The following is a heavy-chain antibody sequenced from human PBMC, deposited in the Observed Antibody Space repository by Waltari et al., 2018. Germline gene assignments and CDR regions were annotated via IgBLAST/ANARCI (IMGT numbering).Heavy chain of an antibody. CDR2: TKHNRSGT. CDR3: AKTNNYCSGGSCYSNWFDP. Sequence: QVQLVQSGAEVKKPGAPVKVSCKASGYTFTGYYMHWVRPAPGPGLEWMEGTKHNRSGTNEAQKFQGRVTMTRDTSISTAYMELSRLRSDDTAVYYCAKTNNYCSGGSCYSNWFDPWGQGTLVTVSS. CDR1: GYTFTGYY. V-gene: IGHV1-2*02. D-gene: IGHD2-15*01. J-gene: IGHJ5*02.